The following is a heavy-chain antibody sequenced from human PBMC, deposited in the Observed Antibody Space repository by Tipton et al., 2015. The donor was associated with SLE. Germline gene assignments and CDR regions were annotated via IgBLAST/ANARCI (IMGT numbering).Heavy chain of an antibody. CDR2: ISSGSSYI. J-gene: IGHJ4*02. Sequence: SLRLSCAASGLRFSGYGIHWVRQAPGKGLEWVATISSGSSYIYYADSMRGRFTVSRDNAKKSVYLQMNSLRAEDTAIYHCAKSRGGSGTYYDYWGQGTLVTVSS. CDR1: GLRFSGYG. D-gene: IGHD3-10*01. CDR3: AKSRGGSGTYYDY. V-gene: IGHV3-21*04.